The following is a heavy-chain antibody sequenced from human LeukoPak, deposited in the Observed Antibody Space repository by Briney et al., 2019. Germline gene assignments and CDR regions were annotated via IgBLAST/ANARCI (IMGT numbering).Heavy chain of an antibody. J-gene: IGHJ4*02. V-gene: IGHV1-69*04. D-gene: IGHD3-22*01. CDR2: IIPIFGIA. CDR3: ASDTYYYDSSGYHSWGY. CDR1: GGTFSSYA. Sequence: GASVKVSCKASGGTFSSYAISWVRQAPGQGLEWMGRIIPIFGIANYAQKFQGRVTITADKSTSTAYMELSSLRSEDTAVYYCASDTYYYDSSGYHSWGYWGQGTLVTVSS.